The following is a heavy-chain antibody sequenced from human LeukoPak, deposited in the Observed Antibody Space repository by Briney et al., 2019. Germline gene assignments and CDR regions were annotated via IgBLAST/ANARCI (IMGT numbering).Heavy chain of an antibody. V-gene: IGHV3-30*02. CDR1: GFTFSSYG. D-gene: IGHD4-17*01. J-gene: IGHJ6*02. CDR3: AKPYGDYGFYGMDV. CDR2: IRYDGSNK. Sequence: PGGSLRLSCAASGFTFSSYGMHWVRQAPGKGLEWVAFIRYDGSNKYYADSVKGRFTISRDNSKNTLYLQMNSLRAEDTAVYYCAKPYGDYGFYGMDVWGQGTTVTVSS.